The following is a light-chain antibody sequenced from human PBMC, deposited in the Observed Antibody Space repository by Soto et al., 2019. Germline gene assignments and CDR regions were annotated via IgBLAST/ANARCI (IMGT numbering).Light chain of an antibody. CDR1: SSDVGGYNY. V-gene: IGLV2-14*01. Sequence: QSVLTQPASVSGSPGQSITISCTGTSSDVGGYNYVSWFQHHPGKAPKLIIYEVSYRPSGVSNRFSGSKSGDTASLTISGLQAEDEADYYCSSFSSSTTLYVFGTGTKVTVL. CDR2: EVS. J-gene: IGLJ1*01. CDR3: SSFSSSTTLYV.